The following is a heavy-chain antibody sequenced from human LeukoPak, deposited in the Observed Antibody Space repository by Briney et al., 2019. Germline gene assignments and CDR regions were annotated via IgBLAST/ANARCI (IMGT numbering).Heavy chain of an antibody. J-gene: IGHJ4*02. Sequence: PGGSLRLSCAASGFTFSRCAMHWVRQAPGKGLDWVAVISYDGNNKYYADSVKGRFTMSRDNSENTLYLQMNSLRVEDTAMYYCTRGGSSQWEPNDYWGQGTLVTVSS. CDR2: ISYDGNNK. CDR1: GFTFSRCA. CDR3: TRGGSSQWEPNDY. V-gene: IGHV3-30-3*01. D-gene: IGHD1-26*01.